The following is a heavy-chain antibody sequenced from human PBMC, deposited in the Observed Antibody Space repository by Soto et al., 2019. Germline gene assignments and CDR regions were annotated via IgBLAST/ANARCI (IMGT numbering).Heavy chain of an antibody. D-gene: IGHD1-26*01. J-gene: IGHJ5*01. Sequence: GGSLRLSCVASGFTFDDYAMHWVRQGPGKGLEWVSGISWNSDMITYADSVKGRFTVSRDNAKNSLDLEMNSLRVEDTALYYCVKDTYILVGATHLDSWGQGTLVTVSS. CDR3: VKDTYILVGATHLDS. CDR2: ISWNSDMI. V-gene: IGHV3-9*01. CDR1: GFTFDDYA.